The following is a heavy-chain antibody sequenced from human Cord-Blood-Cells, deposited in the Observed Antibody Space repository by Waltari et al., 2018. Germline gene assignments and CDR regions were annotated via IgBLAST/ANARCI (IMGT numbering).Heavy chain of an antibody. CDR2: SSRSSSYR. J-gene: IGHJ4*02. Sequence: EVQLVESGGGLVKPGGSLRLSCAASGFTFSSYSMNWVRQAPGKGLEWGSSSSRSSSYRYYADSVKGRFTISRDNAKNSLYLQMNSLRAEDTAVYYCAREPDYGDYFDYWGQGTLVTVSS. D-gene: IGHD4-17*01. CDR3: AREPDYGDYFDY. V-gene: IGHV3-21*01. CDR1: GFTFSSYS.